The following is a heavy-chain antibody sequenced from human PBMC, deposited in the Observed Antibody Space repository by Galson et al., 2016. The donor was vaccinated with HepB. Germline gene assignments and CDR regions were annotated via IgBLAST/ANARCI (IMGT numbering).Heavy chain of an antibody. CDR2: IIPNSGGT. CDR3: ARDYYFGMDF. J-gene: IGHJ6*02. V-gene: IGHV1-2*04. Sequence: SVKVSCKASGGTFSSHAISWVRQAPGQGLEWMGGIIPNSGGTKYAQEFQGWVTMTRDTSISTAYMELSRLRSDDTAVYYCARDYYFGMDFWGQGTTVTVSS. CDR1: GGTFSSHA.